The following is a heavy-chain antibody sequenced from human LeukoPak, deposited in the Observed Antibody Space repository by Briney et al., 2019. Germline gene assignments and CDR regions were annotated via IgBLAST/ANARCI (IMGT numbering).Heavy chain of an antibody. CDR3: ARKSGYSYGIFDY. J-gene: IGHJ4*02. V-gene: IGHV4-61*01. Sequence: PSETLSLTCAVSGGSVSSGSYYWSWIRQPPGKGLEWIGYIYYSGSTNYNPSLKSRVTISVDTSKNQFSLKLSSVTAADTAVYYCARKSGYSYGIFDYWGQGTLVTVSS. CDR1: GGSVSSGSYY. D-gene: IGHD5-18*01. CDR2: IYYSGST.